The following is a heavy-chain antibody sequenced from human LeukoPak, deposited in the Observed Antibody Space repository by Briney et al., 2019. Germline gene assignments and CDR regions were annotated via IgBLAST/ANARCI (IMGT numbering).Heavy chain of an antibody. V-gene: IGHV3-53*01. D-gene: IGHD6-19*01. CDR3: ARDSNGPAF. CDR2: IYSDGGT. J-gene: IGHJ4*02. CDR1: VFTFSNYN. Sequence: GGSLRLSCAASVFTFSNYNMNWVRQAPGKGLEWVSVIYSDGGTFYSDSVKGRFTISRDYSKSTLYLQMNSLRADDTAVYYCARDSNGPAFWGQGTLVTVSS.